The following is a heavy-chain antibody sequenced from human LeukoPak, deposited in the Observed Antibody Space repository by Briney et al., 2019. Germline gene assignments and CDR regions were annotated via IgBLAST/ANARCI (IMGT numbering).Heavy chain of an antibody. J-gene: IGHJ5*02. CDR3: AKDPKYSGSPNWFDP. Sequence: ASVKVSCKASGYTFTGYYMHWVRQAPGQGLEWMGWINPNSGGTNYAQKFQGRVTMTRDTSISTAYMELSRLRSDDTAVYYCAKDPKYSGSPNWFDPWGQGTLVTVSS. D-gene: IGHD1-26*01. V-gene: IGHV1-2*02. CDR1: GYTFTGYY. CDR2: INPNSGGT.